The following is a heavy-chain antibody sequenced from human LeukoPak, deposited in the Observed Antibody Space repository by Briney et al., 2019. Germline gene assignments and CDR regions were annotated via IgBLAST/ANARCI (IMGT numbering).Heavy chain of an antibody. J-gene: IGHJ3*02. V-gene: IGHV4-59*02. CDR1: GDSVTGYY. CDR3: ARVSRWLQPDNDAFDI. D-gene: IGHD5-24*01. Sequence: SETLSLTCTVSGDSVTGYYWSWVRQSPEKGLESIGFIYYTGITYYNPSLKNRVTISIHTSQNQFSLRLTSVTAADTAVYYCARVSRWLQPDNDAFDIWGQGTMVTVSS. CDR2: IYYTGIT.